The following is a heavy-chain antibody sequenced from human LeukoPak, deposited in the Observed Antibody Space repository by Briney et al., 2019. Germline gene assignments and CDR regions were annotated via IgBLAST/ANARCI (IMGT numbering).Heavy chain of an antibody. CDR1: GFTFSSYS. J-gene: IGHJ6*02. CDR3: ARDGYVWSGYYIGSVLPNYYYGTDV. D-gene: IGHD3-3*01. Sequence: PGGSLRLSCAASGFTFSSYSMNWVRQAPGKGLEWASSISSSSSYIYYADSVKGRFTISRDNAKNSLYLQMNSLRAEDTAVYYCARDGYVWSGYYIGSVLPNYYYGTDVWGQGTTVTVSS. CDR2: ISSSSSYI. V-gene: IGHV3-21*01.